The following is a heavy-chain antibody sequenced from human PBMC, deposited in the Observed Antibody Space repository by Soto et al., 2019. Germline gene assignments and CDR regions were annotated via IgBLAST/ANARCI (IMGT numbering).Heavy chain of an antibody. D-gene: IGHD3-3*01. V-gene: IGHV4-31*03. CDR1: GGFISSGGYY. CDR3: ARDKYYDFWSGIPDDGMDV. CDR2: IYYSGST. J-gene: IGHJ6*02. Sequence: SETLSLTCTVSGGFISSGGYYWSWIRQHPGKGLEWIGYIYYSGSTYYNPSLKSRVTISVDTSKNQFSLKLSSVAAADTAVYYCARDKYYDFWSGIPDDGMDVWGQGTTVTVSS.